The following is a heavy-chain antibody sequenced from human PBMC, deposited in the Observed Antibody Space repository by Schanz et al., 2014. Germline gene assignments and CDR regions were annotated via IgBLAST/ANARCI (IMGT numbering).Heavy chain of an antibody. CDR2: IWSDGSRT. CDR1: GFIFSNYG. Sequence: VHLVESGGGVVQPGRSLRLSCAASGFIFSNYGMHWVRQAPGKGLEWVAFIWSDGSRTYHAESVKGRFTISRDNSRNTLYLQMDSLRDEDTALYYCAKDMHKDYGGKPQAFDIWGQGTMVTVSS. D-gene: IGHD4-17*01. J-gene: IGHJ3*02. CDR3: AKDMHKDYGGKPQAFDI. V-gene: IGHV3-33*06.